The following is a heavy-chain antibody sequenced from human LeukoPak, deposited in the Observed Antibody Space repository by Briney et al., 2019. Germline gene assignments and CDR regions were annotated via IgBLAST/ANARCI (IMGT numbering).Heavy chain of an antibody. CDR2: IHYSGST. V-gene: IGHV4-59*01. J-gene: IGHJ4*02. D-gene: IGHD3-22*01. Sequence: KPSETLSLSCTVSGGSISSYDWNWVRQPPGKGLEWVGYIHYSGSTNYNTALKSRVTISVDTSKNQFSLKLSAVTAADTAVYYCARLRYDSSGYRSSSYYYEYWGQGTLVTVSS. CDR1: GGSISSYD. CDR3: ARLRYDSSGYRSSSYYYEY.